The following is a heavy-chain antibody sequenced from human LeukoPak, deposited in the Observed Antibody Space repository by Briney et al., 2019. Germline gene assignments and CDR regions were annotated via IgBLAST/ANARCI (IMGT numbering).Heavy chain of an antibody. CDR3: ARAGEYYDILTGYYPGMYYFDY. CDR2: IYSGGST. D-gene: IGHD3-9*01. V-gene: IGHV3-53*01. Sequence: GGSLRLSCAVSGFTVSSNYMSWVRQAPGKGLEWVSVIYSGGSTYYADSVKGRFTISRDNSKNTLYLQMNSLRAEDTAVYYCARAGEYYDILTGYYPGMYYFDYWGQGTLVTVSS. J-gene: IGHJ4*02. CDR1: GFTVSSNY.